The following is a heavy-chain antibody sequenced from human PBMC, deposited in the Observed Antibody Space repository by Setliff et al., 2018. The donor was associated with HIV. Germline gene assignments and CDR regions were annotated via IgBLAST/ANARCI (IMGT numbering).Heavy chain of an antibody. CDR3: ARDLFRWAAAGPNYFDS. Sequence: GASVKVSCKTSGYTFPDYYLHWVRQAPGQGLEWMGRISPNSGGTNYAQKFQGRVTMTRDTSINTAYMELRSLRSDDTAIYYCARDLFRWAAAGPNYFDSWGQGALVTVSS. V-gene: IGHV1-2*06. CDR2: ISPNSGGT. D-gene: IGHD6-13*01. J-gene: IGHJ4*02. CDR1: GYTFPDYY.